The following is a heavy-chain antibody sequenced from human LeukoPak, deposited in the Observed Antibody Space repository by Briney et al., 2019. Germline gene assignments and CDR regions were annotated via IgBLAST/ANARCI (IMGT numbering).Heavy chain of an antibody. V-gene: IGHV4-30-4*08. D-gene: IGHD2-2*01. J-gene: IGHJ4*02. CDR2: IYYRGST. CDR3: ARDQVIVPAVDY. Sequence: PSQTLSLTCTVSGGSISSGDYYWSWIRQPPGKGLEWIGYIYYRGSTYYNPSLKSRVTISVDTSKNQFSLKLSSVTAADTAVYYCARDQVIVPAVDYWGQGTLVTVSS. CDR1: GGSISSGDYY.